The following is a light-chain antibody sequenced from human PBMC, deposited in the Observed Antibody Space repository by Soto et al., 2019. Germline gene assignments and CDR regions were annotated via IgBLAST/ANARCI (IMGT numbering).Light chain of an antibody. Sequence: EIVLTQSPATLSLSPGERATLSCRASQSLSTSYLAWYQQKPGQAPRLLTYGTSSRASGIPDRFSGSGSGTDFTLTISRLEPEDFAVYFCQQYSDLPMTFGQGTRLEIK. J-gene: IGKJ5*01. CDR1: QSLSTSY. CDR3: QQYSDLPMT. CDR2: GTS. V-gene: IGKV3-20*01.